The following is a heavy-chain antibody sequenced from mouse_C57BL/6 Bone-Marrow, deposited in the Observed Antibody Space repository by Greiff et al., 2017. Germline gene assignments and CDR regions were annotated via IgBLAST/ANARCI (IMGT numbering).Heavy chain of an antibody. CDR1: GYTFTSYW. D-gene: IGHD2-5*01. J-gene: IGHJ3*01. V-gene: IGHV1-72*01. Sequence: QVQLQQPGAELVKPGASVKLSCKASGYTFTSYWMHWVKQRPGRGLEWIGRIDPNSGGTKYNEKFKSKATLTVDKPSSTAYMQLISLTSEDSAVYYCATYSKYVAWVAYWGQGTLVTVSA. CDR3: ATYSKYVAWVAY. CDR2: IDPNSGGT.